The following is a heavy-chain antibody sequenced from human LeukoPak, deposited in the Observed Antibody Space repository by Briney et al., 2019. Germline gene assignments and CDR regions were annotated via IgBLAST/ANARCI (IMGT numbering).Heavy chain of an antibody. CDR3: ARASEYYYHMDV. D-gene: IGHD1-14*01. J-gene: IGHJ6*03. V-gene: IGHV3-23*01. Sequence: PGGSLRLSCAASGFTFSSYAMSWVRQAPGKGLEWVSAISGSGGSTYYADSVKGRFTISRDNSKNTLYLQMNSLRAEDTAVYYCARASEYYYHMDVWGKGTTVTVSS. CDR1: GFTFSSYA. CDR2: ISGSGGST.